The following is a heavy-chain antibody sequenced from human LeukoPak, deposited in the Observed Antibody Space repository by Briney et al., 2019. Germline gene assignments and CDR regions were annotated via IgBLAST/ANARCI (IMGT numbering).Heavy chain of an antibody. V-gene: IGHV1-8*03. D-gene: IGHD3-22*01. Sequence: GASVKVSCKASGYTFTSYDINWVRQATGQGLEWMGWMNPNSGNTGYAQKFQGRVTITRNTSISTAYMELRSLRSDDTAVYYCARDLEPDSSGYHDAFDIWGQGTMVTVSS. CDR3: ARDLEPDSSGYHDAFDI. CDR1: GYTFTSYD. J-gene: IGHJ3*02. CDR2: MNPNSGNT.